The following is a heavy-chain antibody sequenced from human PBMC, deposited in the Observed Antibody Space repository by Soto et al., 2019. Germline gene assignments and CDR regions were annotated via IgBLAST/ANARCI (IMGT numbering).Heavy chain of an antibody. V-gene: IGHV4-30-4*01. CDR2: IYYSGST. CDR1: GGSISSGDYY. CDR3: ARCSISFGFWSGKYNWFDP. J-gene: IGHJ5*02. D-gene: IGHD3-3*01. Sequence: PSETLSLTCTVSGGSISSGDYYWSWIRQPPGKGLEWIGYIYYSGSTYYNPSLKSRVTISVDTSKNQFSLKLSSVTAADTAVYYCARCSISFGFWSGKYNWFDPWGQGTLVTVSS.